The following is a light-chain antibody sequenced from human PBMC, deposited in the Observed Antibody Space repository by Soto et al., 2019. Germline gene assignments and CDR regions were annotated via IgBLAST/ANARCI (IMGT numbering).Light chain of an antibody. CDR3: SSYAGSDNVV. CDR2: AVS. V-gene: IGLV2-8*01. CDR1: SSDVGGYDY. J-gene: IGLJ2*01. Sequence: QSALTQPPSASGSPGQLVTISCTGTSSDVGGYDYVSWYQQHPGKAPKLMIYAVSQRPSGVPDRFSGSKSGNTASLTVSGLQAEDEADYYCSSYAGSDNVVFGGGTKLTVL.